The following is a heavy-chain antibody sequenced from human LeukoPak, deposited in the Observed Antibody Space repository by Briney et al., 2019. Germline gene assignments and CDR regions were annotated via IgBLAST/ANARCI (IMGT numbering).Heavy chain of an antibody. J-gene: IGHJ4*02. V-gene: IGHV3-74*01. CDR1: GFTFGSYW. D-gene: IGHD2-8*01. Sequence: GGSLRLSCAASGFTFGSYWMHWVRQAPGKGLVWVSFINTDGTDTTYAESVKGRFTISRDNAKNTLYLQMNGLRGEDTAVYYCARDTVNGPFVISLDYWGQGALVTVSS. CDR3: ARDTVNGPFVISLDY. CDR2: INTDGTDT.